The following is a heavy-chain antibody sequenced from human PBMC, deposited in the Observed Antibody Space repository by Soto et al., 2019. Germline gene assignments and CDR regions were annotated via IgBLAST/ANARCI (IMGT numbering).Heavy chain of an antibody. J-gene: IGHJ4*02. CDR1: GYTFSAYY. Sequence: ASVKVFCKTSGYTFSAYYMHWVRQAPGQGLEWMGWINPKSGGTLYAQKFQGRVSMTRDTSISTAYMELSRLRSDDTAVYYCARGGTFAYDTSGYSVYWGQGTLVTVSS. CDR3: ARGGTFAYDTSGYSVY. V-gene: IGHV1-2*02. CDR2: INPKSGGT. D-gene: IGHD3-22*01.